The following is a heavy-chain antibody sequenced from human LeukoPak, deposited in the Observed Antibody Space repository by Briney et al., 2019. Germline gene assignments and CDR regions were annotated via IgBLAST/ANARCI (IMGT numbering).Heavy chain of an antibody. D-gene: IGHD2-2*01. CDR2: INGDASNT. V-gene: IGHV3-74*03. J-gene: IGHJ5*02. Sequence: GGSLRLSCAASGLTFNSYWMHWVRQVAGKGLVWVACINGDASNTTYADSVKGRFTISIDNAKNTLYLQMNSLRVDDTAVYYCARAMPHDNWFDPWGQGSLVTVSS. CDR3: ARAMPHDNWFDP. CDR1: GLTFNSYW.